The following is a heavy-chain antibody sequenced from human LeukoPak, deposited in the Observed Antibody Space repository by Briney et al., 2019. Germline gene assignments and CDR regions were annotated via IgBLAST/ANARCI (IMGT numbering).Heavy chain of an antibody. CDR2: INPNTGGT. D-gene: IGHD3-9*01. J-gene: IGHJ4*02. CDR3: ARDAQYFDYLFPFDY. CDR1: GYTFTGYF. V-gene: IGHV1-2*02. Sequence: GASVKVSCKASGYTFTGYFVHWVRQAPGQGPEWMGWINPNTGGTDYAQKFQGRVTMSRDTSISTAYMEMTRLTSDDTAVYYCARDAQYFDYLFPFDYWGQGTLITVSS.